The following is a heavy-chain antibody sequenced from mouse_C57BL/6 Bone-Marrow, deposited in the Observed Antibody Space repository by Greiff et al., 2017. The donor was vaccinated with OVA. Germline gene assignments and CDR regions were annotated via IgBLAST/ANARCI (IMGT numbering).Heavy chain of an antibody. CDR2: INYDGSST. CDR3: AEDRYYYGRRDYAMDY. V-gene: IGHV5-16*01. J-gene: IGHJ4*01. D-gene: IGHD1-1*01. CDR1: GFTFSDHY. Sequence: EVQLVESEGGLVQPGSSMKLSCTASGFTFSDHYMPWVRQVPEKGLEWVANINYDGSSTYYLDSLKNRFIISRDNTKNILYLQLSSLKYEDTATYYCAEDRYYYGRRDYAMDYWGQGTSVTVSS.